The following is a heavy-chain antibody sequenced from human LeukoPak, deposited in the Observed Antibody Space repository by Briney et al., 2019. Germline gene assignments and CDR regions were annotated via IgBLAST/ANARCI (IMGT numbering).Heavy chain of an antibody. CDR1: GFTFSSYW. D-gene: IGHD6-19*01. CDR3: ARGSGWAFDI. V-gene: IGHV3-7*04. J-gene: IGHJ3*02. CDR2: IKKDGSAK. Sequence: GGSLRLSCAASGFTFSSYWMTWVRQAPGKGLEWVAIIKKDGSAKYYVDSVRGRFTISRDNTENSLYLQLNSLRAEDTAVYYCARGSGWAFDIWGQGTMVTVSS.